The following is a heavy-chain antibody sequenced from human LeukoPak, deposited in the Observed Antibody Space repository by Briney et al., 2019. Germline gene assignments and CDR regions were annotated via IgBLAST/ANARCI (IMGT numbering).Heavy chain of an antibody. V-gene: IGHV3-23*01. CDR3: AKSQDGGRLFHFDY. D-gene: IGHD1-26*01. J-gene: IGHJ4*02. Sequence: GGSLRLSCAASGFTFSSYAMSWVRQAPGKGLEWLSAIVGSGGSTYYADSVKGRFTISRDNSKNTLYLQMNSLRAEDTAVYFCAKSQDGGRLFHFDYWGQGTLVTVSS. CDR1: GFTFSSYA. CDR2: IVGSGGST.